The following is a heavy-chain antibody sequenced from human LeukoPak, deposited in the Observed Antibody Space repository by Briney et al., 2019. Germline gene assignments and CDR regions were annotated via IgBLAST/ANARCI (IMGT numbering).Heavy chain of an antibody. D-gene: IGHD1-7*01. CDR3: ARDYWWNYDY. V-gene: IGHV3-30-3*01. Sequence: GGSLRLSCAASGFTFSDYAMHWVRQAPGKGLEWVAVISKDGSDKYYPGSVGGRFTISRDNSKNTIYLQMDSLRAEDTAIYYCARDYWWNYDYWGQGTLVTVSS. J-gene: IGHJ4*02. CDR1: GFTFSDYA. CDR2: ISKDGSDK.